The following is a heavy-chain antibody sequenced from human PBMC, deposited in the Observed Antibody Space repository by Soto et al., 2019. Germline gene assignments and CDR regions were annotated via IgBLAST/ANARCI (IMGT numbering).Heavy chain of an antibody. CDR1: GYSVSSKSAA. CDR2: TYYRAKWYN. Sequence: QTLSLTCGISGYSVSSKSAAWHLIRQSPSRGLEWLGRTYYRAKWYNDYAEAVRSRITINPDTPKNQFSLQLNSVTPEDTAVYYCALSIGTIYYYGLDVWGQGTTVTVSS. D-gene: IGHD6-6*01. CDR3: ALSIGTIYYYGLDV. J-gene: IGHJ6*02. V-gene: IGHV6-1*01.